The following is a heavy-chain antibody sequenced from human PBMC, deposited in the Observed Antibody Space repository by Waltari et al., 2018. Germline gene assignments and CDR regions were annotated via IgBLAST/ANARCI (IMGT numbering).Heavy chain of an antibody. V-gene: IGHV5-51*01. D-gene: IGHD3-3*01. CDR1: GYSFTSYW. J-gene: IGHJ6*02. CDR2: SYPGDSDT. CDR3: ARKSDLNVDFNYGMDV. Sequence: EVQLVQSGAEVKKPRESLKISCKGSGYSFTSYWIGWVRQMPGKGLEWMGISYPGDSDTRYSPSCQGQGTISADKAISTAYLQWSSLKASDTAMYYCARKSDLNVDFNYGMDVWGQGTTVTVSS.